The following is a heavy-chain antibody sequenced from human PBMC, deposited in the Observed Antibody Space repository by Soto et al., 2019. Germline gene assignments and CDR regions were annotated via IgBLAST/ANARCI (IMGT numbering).Heavy chain of an antibody. Sequence: QVQLVQSGAEVKKPGSSVKVSCKASGGTFSSYAISWVRQAPGQGLEWMGGIIPIFGTANYAQKFQGRVTITADESTSTAYMELSRLRSEDTAVYYCAPIAAAGTGAYCMDVWAKGPRSPSP. D-gene: IGHD6-13*01. CDR1: GGTFSSYA. J-gene: IGHJ6*02. V-gene: IGHV1-69*01. CDR2: IIPIFGTA. CDR3: APIAAAGTGAYCMDV.